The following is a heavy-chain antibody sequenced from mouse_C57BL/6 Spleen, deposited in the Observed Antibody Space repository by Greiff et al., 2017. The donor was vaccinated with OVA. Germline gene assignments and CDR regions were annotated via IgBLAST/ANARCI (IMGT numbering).Heavy chain of an antibody. V-gene: IGHV1-81*01. D-gene: IGHD1-1*01. J-gene: IGHJ4*01. CDR1: GYTFTSYG. CDR2: IYPRSGNT. Sequence: VKLVESGAELARPGASVKLSCKASGYTFTSYGISWVKQRTGQGLEWIGEIYPRSGNTYYNEKFKGKATLTADKSSSTSYMELRGLTSEDTAVYFCAREGALYSGSLSAMGYWGEGTSVTVSS. CDR3: AREGALYSGSLSAMGY.